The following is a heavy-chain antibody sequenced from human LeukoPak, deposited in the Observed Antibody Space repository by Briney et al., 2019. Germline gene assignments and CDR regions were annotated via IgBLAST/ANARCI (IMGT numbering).Heavy chain of an antibody. CDR2: ISGSGSFI. Sequence: GGSQRLSCAASGFTFSSSQMYWVRQAGGKGLWMGSYISGSGSFIYYADSVKGRFTISRGNAKNSLYLQMSSLTAEDTAVYYCARALEVDPWGQGTLVTVSS. J-gene: IGHJ5*02. CDR3: ARALEVDP. CDR1: GFTFSSSQ. V-gene: IGHV3-48*03.